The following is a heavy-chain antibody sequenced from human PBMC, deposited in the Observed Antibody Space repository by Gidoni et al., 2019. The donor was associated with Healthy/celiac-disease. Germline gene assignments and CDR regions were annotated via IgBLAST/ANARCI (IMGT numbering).Heavy chain of an antibody. CDR1: EYTFTSYY. Sequence: QVQLVQSGAEVKQPGPSVKVSCKASEYTFTSYYMHWVRQSPGQGLEWMGIITPSGGSTSYAQKFQGRVTMTRDTSTSTVYMELSSLRSEDTAVYYCALVGGDFVGNWFDPWCQGTLVTVSS. D-gene: IGHD4-17*01. CDR3: ALVGGDFVGNWFDP. V-gene: IGHV1-46*01. CDR2: ITPSGGST. J-gene: IGHJ5*02.